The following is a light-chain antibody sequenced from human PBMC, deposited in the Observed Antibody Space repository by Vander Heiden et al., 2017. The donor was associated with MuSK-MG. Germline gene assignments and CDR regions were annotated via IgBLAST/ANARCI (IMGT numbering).Light chain of an antibody. Sequence: EVVLTQSPATLSMSPGERATLSCRASESIRTYLAWYQQRGGQPPRLLIYDASNSGPGIPDRFSGSGSGTDFTLSIIGLEPEDFAVYYCQRRNNWPLTFGGGTKVDIK. V-gene: IGKV3-11*01. J-gene: IGKJ4*01. CDR2: DAS. CDR3: QRRNNWPLT. CDR1: ESIRTY.